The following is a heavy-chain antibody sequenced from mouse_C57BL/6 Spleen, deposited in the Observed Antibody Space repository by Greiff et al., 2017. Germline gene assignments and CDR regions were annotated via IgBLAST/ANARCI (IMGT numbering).Heavy chain of an antibody. Sequence: LVESGASVKISCKASGYAFSSYWMNWVKQRPGKGLEWIGQIYPGDGDTNYNGKFKGKATLTADKSSSTAYMQLSSLTSEDSAVYFCARGTTVVGSYWYFDVWGTGTTVTVSS. CDR2: IYPGDGDT. CDR1: GYAFSSYW. CDR3: ARGTTVVGSYWYFDV. V-gene: IGHV1-80*01. D-gene: IGHD1-1*01. J-gene: IGHJ1*03.